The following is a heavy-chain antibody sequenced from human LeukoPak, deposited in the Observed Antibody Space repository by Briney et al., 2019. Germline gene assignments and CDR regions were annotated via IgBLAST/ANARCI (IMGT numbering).Heavy chain of an antibody. CDR3: ARASHYYGSGLKVRYYMDV. CDR1: GFTVSSNY. J-gene: IGHJ6*03. Sequence: GGSLRLSCAASGFTVSSNYMSWVRQAPGKGLEWVSVTFSSGTTFYADSVKGRFTISRDNSENTLYLQMNSLRAEDTAVYYCARASHYYGSGLKVRYYMDVWGKGTTVTVSS. CDR2: TFSSGTT. D-gene: IGHD3-10*01. V-gene: IGHV3-53*01.